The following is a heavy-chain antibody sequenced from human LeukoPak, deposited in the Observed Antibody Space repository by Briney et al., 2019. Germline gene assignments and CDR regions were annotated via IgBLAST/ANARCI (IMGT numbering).Heavy chain of an antibody. D-gene: IGHD2-21*01. V-gene: IGHV3-23*01. J-gene: IGHJ4*02. CDR3: AKPGEASNYYFDY. CDR1: GFTFGTYD. CDR2: VGVNGRST. Sequence: PGGSLRLSCTASGFTFGTYDMSWVRQAPGKGLEWVSTVGVNGRSTYYADSVKGRFTISRDDSKNTLYLQMNSLRAEDTALYYCAKPGEASNYYFDYWGQGTLVTVPS.